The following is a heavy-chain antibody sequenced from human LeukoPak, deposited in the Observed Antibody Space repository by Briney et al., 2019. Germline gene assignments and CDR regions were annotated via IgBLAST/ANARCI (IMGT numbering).Heavy chain of an antibody. D-gene: IGHD3-10*01. CDR3: ARTYYYGSGNWFDP. V-gene: IGHV4-34*01. CDR1: GGSFSGYY. CDR2: INHSGST. Sequence: SETLSLTCAVYGGSFSGYYWSRIRQPPGKGLEWIGEINHSGSTNYDPSLKSRVTISVDTSKNQFSLKLSSVTAADTAVYYCARTYYYGSGNWFDPWGQGTLVTVSS. J-gene: IGHJ5*02.